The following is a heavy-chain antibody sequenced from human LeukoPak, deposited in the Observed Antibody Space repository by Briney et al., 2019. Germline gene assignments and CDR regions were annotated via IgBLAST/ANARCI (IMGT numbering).Heavy chain of an antibody. CDR3: AKSGYDSEGYYYGMDV. J-gene: IGHJ6*02. V-gene: IGHV6-1*01. D-gene: IGHD5-12*01. CDR1: GDSVSSISAA. CDR2: TYYRSKWYN. Sequence: SQTLSLTCAISGDSVSSISAAWNWIRQSPSRGLEWLGRTYYRSKWYNDYAVSVKSRITINPDTSKNQFSLQLNSVTPEDTAVYYCAKSGYDSEGYYYGMDVWGQGTTVTVSS.